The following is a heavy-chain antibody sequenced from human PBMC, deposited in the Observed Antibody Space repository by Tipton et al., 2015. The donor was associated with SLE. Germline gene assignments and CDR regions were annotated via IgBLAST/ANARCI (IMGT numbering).Heavy chain of an antibody. CDR1: GFTASRNY. V-gene: IGHV3-53*01. CDR2: IYSGGST. D-gene: IGHD3-10*01. CDR3: AREETNYYGSGSYYIARGMDV. J-gene: IGHJ6*02. Sequence: SLRLSCAASGFTASRNYMTWVRQAPGKGLEWVSVIYSGGSTNYADSVKGRFTISRDNVKNSVYLQMNSLRAEDTAVYYCAREETNYYGSGSYYIARGMDVWGQGTTVTVSS.